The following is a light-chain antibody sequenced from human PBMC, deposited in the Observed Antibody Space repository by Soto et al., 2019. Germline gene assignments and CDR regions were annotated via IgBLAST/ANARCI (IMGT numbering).Light chain of an antibody. Sequence: QSVLAQPASVSGSPGQSITISCTGTSSDVGAYNSVSWYQQHPHKAPQVIIYKGTQRPSGVSNRFSGSTSGTAASLTISALQADDEADYFSSSSAPESTYVFGTGTKVTVL. V-gene: IGLV2-23*01. CDR3: SSSAPESTYV. J-gene: IGLJ1*01. CDR2: KGT. CDR1: SSDVGAYNS.